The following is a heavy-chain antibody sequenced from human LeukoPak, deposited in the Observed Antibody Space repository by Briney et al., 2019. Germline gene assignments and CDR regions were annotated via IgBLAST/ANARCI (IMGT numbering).Heavy chain of an antibody. D-gene: IGHD2-2*01. CDR2: IYTSGST. CDR3: AIGTRNYCYYGMDV. Sequence: SETLSLTCTVSGGSISSYYWSWIRQPAGKGLEWIGRIYTSGSTNYNPSLKSRVTMSVDTSKNQFSLKLSSVTAADTAVYYCAIGTRNYCYYGMDVWGQGTTVTVSS. V-gene: IGHV4-4*07. J-gene: IGHJ6*02. CDR1: GGSISSYY.